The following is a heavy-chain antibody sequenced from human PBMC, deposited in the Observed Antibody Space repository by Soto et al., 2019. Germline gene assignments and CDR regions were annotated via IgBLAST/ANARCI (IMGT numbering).Heavy chain of an antibody. J-gene: IGHJ6*02. D-gene: IGHD2-2*01. CDR2: IIPIFGTA. CDR1: GGTFSSYA. Sequence: QVQLVQSGAEVKKPGSSVKVSCKASGGTFSSYAISWVRQAPGQGLEWMGGIIPIFGTANYAQKFQGRVTITADESTSTAYTELSSLRSEDTAVYYCATSDCSSTSCVSYCYYGMDVWGQGTTVTVSS. V-gene: IGHV1-69*01. CDR3: ATSDCSSTSCVSYCYYGMDV.